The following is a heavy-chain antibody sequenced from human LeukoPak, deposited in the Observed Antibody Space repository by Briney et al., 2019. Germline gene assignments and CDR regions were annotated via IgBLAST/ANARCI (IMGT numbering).Heavy chain of an antibody. CDR3: ARPSYDILTGYYRSWFDP. V-gene: IGHV1-69*13. CDR2: IIPIFGTA. J-gene: IGHJ5*02. CDR1: GGTFSSYA. D-gene: IGHD3-9*01. Sequence: EASVKVSCEASGGTFSSYAISWVRQAPGQGLEWMGGIIPIFGTANYAQKFQGRVTITADESTSTAYMELSSLRSEDTAVYYCARPSYDILTGYYRSWFDPWGQGTLVTVSS.